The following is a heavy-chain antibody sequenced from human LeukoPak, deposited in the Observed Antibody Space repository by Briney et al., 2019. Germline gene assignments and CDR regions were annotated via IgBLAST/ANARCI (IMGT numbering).Heavy chain of an antibody. V-gene: IGHV1-46*01. J-gene: IGHJ6*02. D-gene: IGHD4-11*01. CDR2: INPSGGST. CDR3: ARDGTVTTGYYHYYGMDV. CDR1: GYTFTSYY. Sequence: ASVKVSCKASGYTFTSYYMHWVRQAPGQGLEWMGIINPSGGSTSYAQKFQGRVTMTRDTSTSTVYMELSSLRSEDTAVYYCARDGTVTTGYYHYYGMDVWGQGTTVTVSS.